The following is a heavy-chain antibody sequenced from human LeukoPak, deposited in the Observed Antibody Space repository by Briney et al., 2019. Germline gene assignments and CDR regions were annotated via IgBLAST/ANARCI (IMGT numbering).Heavy chain of an antibody. CDR3: ARGTNYGDYVFGY. D-gene: IGHD4-17*01. CDR1: GFTFSSYG. V-gene: IGHV3-33*01. J-gene: IGHJ4*02. Sequence: GGSLRLSCAASGFTFSSYGMHWVRQAPGKGLEWVAVIWYDGSNKYYADSVKGRFTISRDNAKNSLYLQMNSLRAEDTALYYCARGTNYGDYVFGYWGQGTLVTVSS. CDR2: IWYDGSNK.